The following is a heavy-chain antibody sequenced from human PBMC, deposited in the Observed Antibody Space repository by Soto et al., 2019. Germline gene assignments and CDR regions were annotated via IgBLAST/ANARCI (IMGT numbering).Heavy chain of an antibody. D-gene: IGHD3-16*01. CDR2: ISGSGRTT. J-gene: IGHJ6*03. CDR1: GFTFGSYA. V-gene: IGHV3-23*01. CDR3: AKFRGPSYSYYSVDV. Sequence: EVQLLESGGGLVQPGGSPRLSCAASGFTFGSYAMNWLRQAPGRGLECVSFISGSGRTTYYADSVKGRFTVSRDNSKNTLYLQMSSLRAEDTALYYCAKFRGPSYSYYSVDVWGKGTTVTVSS.